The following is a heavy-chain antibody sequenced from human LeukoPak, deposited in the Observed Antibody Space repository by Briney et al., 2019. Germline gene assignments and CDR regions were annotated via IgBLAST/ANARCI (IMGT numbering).Heavy chain of an antibody. D-gene: IGHD1-26*01. J-gene: IGHJ5*02. CDR1: GFTFSSYA. V-gene: IGHV3-21*01. CDR3: ARVNYHLLVGWFDP. Sequence: GRSLRLSCAASGFTFSSYAMHWVRQAPGKCLEWVSSISSDNGYIYYADSVKGRFTISRDNAKNSLFLQMDSLRAEDTAVYFCARVNYHLLVGWFDPWGQGTLVTVSS. CDR2: ISSDNGYI.